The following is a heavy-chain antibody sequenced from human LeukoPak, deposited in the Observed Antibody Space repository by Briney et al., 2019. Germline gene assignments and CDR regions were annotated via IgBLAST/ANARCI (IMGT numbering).Heavy chain of an antibody. V-gene: IGHV4-61*01. J-gene: IGHJ2*01. CDR3: ARYSLVTSGWHFDL. Sequence: SETLSLTRTVSGGSVSSGSYYWTWIRQPPGKGLEWIGYISYSGSSNYNPSLKSRVTMSVDTSKNQFSLKLNSVTAADAAVYYCARYSLVTSGWHFDLWGRGTLVTVSS. D-gene: IGHD2-21*01. CDR1: GGSVSSGSYY. CDR2: ISYSGSS.